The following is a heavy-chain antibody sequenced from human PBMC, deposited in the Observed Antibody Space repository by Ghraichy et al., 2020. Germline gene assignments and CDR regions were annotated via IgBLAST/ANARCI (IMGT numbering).Heavy chain of an antibody. CDR3: AIEAVAGNYFDY. Sequence: GESLNISCAASGFTFSDYYMSWIRQAPGKGLEWVSYISSSGYTVYYADSVKGRFTISRDNANNSVYLQMNSLRAEDTAVYYCAIEAVAGNYFDYWGQGTLVTVSS. J-gene: IGHJ4*02. CDR1: GFTFSDYY. V-gene: IGHV3-11*01. CDR2: ISSSGYTV. D-gene: IGHD6-19*01.